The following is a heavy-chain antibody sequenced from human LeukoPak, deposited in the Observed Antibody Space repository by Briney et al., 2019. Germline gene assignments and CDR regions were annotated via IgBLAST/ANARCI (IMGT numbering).Heavy chain of an antibody. V-gene: IGHV5-51*01. CDR1: GYSFTSYW. CDR3: ARRSRRDGYNYDNGVLGDDAFDI. J-gene: IGHJ3*02. Sequence: GESLKISCKGSGYSFTSYWIGWVRQMPGKGLEWMGIIYPGDSDTRYSPSFQGQVTISADKSISTAYLQWSSLKASDTAMYYCARRSRRDGYNYDNGVLGDDAFDIWGQGTMVTVSS. CDR2: IYPGDSDT. D-gene: IGHD5-24*01.